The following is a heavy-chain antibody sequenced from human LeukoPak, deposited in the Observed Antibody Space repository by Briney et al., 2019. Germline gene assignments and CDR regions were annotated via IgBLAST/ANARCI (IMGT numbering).Heavy chain of an antibody. J-gene: IGHJ4*02. CDR2: INHSGST. CDR3: ARDRIQLWYTGPKFDY. V-gene: IGHV4-34*01. D-gene: IGHD5-18*01. Sequence: SETLSLTCAVYGGSFSGYYWSWIRQPPGKGLEWIEEINHSGSTNYNPSLKSRVTISVDTSKNQFSLKLSSVTAADTAVYYCARDRIQLWYTGPKFDYWGQGTLVTVSS. CDR1: GGSFSGYY.